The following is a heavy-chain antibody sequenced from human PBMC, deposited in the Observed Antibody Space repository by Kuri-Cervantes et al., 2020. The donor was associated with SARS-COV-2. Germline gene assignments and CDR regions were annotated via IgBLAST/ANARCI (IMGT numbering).Heavy chain of an antibody. CDR2: IFYGGST. V-gene: IGHV4-39*01. CDR1: GGSISSSSYY. Sequence: GSLRLSCTVSGGSISSSSYYWGWIRQPPGKGLEWIGSIFYGGSTYYNPSLKSRVTVSADTSKNQFSLKLSSVTAADTAVYYCARHKSDYWGQGTLVTVSS. J-gene: IGHJ4*02. CDR3: ARHKSDY.